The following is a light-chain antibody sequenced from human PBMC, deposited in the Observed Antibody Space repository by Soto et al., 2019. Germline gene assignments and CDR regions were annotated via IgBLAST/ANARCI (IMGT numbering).Light chain of an antibody. Sequence: DIQMTQSPSTLSATAGDRVTITCRASQSISSWLAWYQQKPGEAPNLLIYDASNLEIGVPSRFSGSGSGTHFTFTISSLQTEDIGTYYCQQYDILPITFGRGTRLEIK. J-gene: IGKJ5*01. CDR3: QQYDILPIT. V-gene: IGKV1-33*01. CDR2: DAS. CDR1: QSISSW.